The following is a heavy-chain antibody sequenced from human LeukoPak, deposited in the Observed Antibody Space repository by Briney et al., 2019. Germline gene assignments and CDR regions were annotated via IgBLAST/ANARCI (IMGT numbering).Heavy chain of an antibody. D-gene: IGHD6-13*01. Sequence: ASVKVSCKSSGYTFTNFGITWVRQAPGQGLEWMGWISVYNGNTKFAEKLQGRVTMTTDTSTTTAYMELRNLRSDDTAVYYCARDHGSSCQLFDYWGQGTLVTVSS. J-gene: IGHJ4*02. V-gene: IGHV1-18*01. CDR3: ARDHGSSCQLFDY. CDR2: ISVYNGNT. CDR1: GYTFTNFG.